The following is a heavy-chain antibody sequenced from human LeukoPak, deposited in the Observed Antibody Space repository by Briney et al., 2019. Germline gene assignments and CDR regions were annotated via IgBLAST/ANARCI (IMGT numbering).Heavy chain of an antibody. V-gene: IGHV3-11*01. J-gene: IGHJ4*02. Sequence: KTGGSLRLSCAASGFTFSDYYMSWIRQAPGKGLEWVSYISSSGSTIYYADSVKGRFTISRDNAKNSLYLQMNSLRAVDTAVYYCARGTTYYDFWSGYHPGDYWGQGTLVTVSS. CDR2: ISSSGSTI. CDR1: GFTFSDYY. D-gene: IGHD3-3*01. CDR3: ARGTTYYDFWSGYHPGDY.